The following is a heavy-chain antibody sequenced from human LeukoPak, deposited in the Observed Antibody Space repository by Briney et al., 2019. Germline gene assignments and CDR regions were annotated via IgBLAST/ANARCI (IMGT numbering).Heavy chain of an antibody. Sequence: SETLSLTCTVSGGSISSSSYYWGWIRQPPGKGLEWIGSIYYSGSTYYNPSLKSRVTISVDTSKNQFSLKLSSVTAADTAVYYCARAGRSITMVRGPIDYWGQGTLVTVSS. D-gene: IGHD3-10*01. CDR2: IYYSGST. CDR3: ARAGRSITMVRGPIDY. CDR1: GGSISSSSYY. V-gene: IGHV4-39*07. J-gene: IGHJ4*02.